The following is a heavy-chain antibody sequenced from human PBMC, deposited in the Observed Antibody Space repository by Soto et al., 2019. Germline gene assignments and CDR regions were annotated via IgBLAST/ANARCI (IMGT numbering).Heavy chain of an antibody. D-gene: IGHD6-19*01. V-gene: IGHV4-34*01. CDR3: ARGLEVAGTDKWLDP. J-gene: IGHJ5*02. CDR2: INHWGSH. CDR1: GGSFSVYY. Sequence: PSETLSLTCAVYGGSFSVYYWSWIRQPPGKGLEWIGEINHWGSHNYNPSRKSRVTISVDTSKNQFYLKLSSVTGADTAVYYCARGLEVAGTDKWLDPWGQGTLVTVS.